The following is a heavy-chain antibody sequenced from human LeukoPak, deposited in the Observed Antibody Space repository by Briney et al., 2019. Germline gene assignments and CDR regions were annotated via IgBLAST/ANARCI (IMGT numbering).Heavy chain of an antibody. CDR1: GGTFSSYA. CDR3: ARSIHDYGDYRPFWY. Sequence: GASVKVSCKASGGTFSSYAISWVRQAPGQGLEWMGRIIPIFDTANYAQKFQGRVTITTDESTSTAYMELSSLRSEDTAVYYCARSIHDYGDYRPFWYWGQGTLVTVSS. V-gene: IGHV1-69*05. J-gene: IGHJ4*02. D-gene: IGHD4-17*01. CDR2: IIPIFDTA.